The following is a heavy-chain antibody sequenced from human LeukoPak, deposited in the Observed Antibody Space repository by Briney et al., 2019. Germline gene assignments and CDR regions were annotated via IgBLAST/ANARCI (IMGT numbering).Heavy chain of an antibody. Sequence: SETLSLTCAVYGGSFSGYYWSWIRQPPGKGLEWIGEINHSGSTNYNPSLESRVTISVDTSKNQFSLKLSSVTAADTAVYYCARFQRGGSGSWYYYYYGMDVWGQGTTVTVSS. J-gene: IGHJ6*02. CDR2: INHSGST. CDR1: GGSFSGYY. CDR3: ARFQRGGSGSWYYYYYGMDV. D-gene: IGHD3-10*01. V-gene: IGHV4-34*01.